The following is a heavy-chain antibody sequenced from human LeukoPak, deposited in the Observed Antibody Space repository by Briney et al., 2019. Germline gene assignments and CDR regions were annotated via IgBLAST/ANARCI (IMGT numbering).Heavy chain of an antibody. J-gene: IGHJ4*02. Sequence: ASVKVSCKASGYTFTNYDINWVRQAAGQGLEWMGWMNPNSGNTGYAQKFQGRVTMTRDTSISTAYMELSRLRSDDTAVYYCARALWSLGLDYWGQGTLVTVSS. CDR3: ARALWSLGLDY. V-gene: IGHV1-8*01. D-gene: IGHD3-10*01. CDR1: GYTFTNYD. CDR2: MNPNSGNT.